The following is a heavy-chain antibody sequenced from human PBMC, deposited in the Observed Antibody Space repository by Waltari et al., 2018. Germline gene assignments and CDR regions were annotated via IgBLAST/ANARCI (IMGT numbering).Heavy chain of an antibody. CDR2: IYWDDDK. D-gene: IGHD3-3*01. CDR3: AHSSFYDFWSGYSWYFDY. CDR1: GFPLSTTAVG. Sequence: QITLQESGPTLVKPTQTLTLTCTFSGFPLSTTAVGVGWIRPPPGKALEWLALIYWDDDKRYSPSLKSRLTITKDTSKNQVVLTMTNMDPVDTATYYCAHSSFYDFWSGYSWYFDYWGQGTLVTVSS. J-gene: IGHJ4*02. V-gene: IGHV2-5*02.